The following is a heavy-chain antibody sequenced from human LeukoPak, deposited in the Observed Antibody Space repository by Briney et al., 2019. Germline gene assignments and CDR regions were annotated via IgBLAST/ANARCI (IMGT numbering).Heavy chain of an antibody. D-gene: IGHD6-13*01. CDR3: ARRSQAAAGRGIDY. V-gene: IGHV4-39*01. J-gene: IGHJ4*02. Sequence: SETLSLTCTVSGGSISSSSSHYWAWIRQPPGKGLEWIGTMSNSGSTYYNPSLKSRVTISGDTSKNQFSLKLSSMTAADTAVFYCARRSQAAAGRGIDYWGQGTLVTVSS. CDR1: GGSISSSSSHY. CDR2: MSNSGST.